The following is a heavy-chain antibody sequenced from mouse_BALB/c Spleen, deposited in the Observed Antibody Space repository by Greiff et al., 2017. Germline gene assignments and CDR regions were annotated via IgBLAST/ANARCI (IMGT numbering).Heavy chain of an antibody. V-gene: IGHV3-6*02. J-gene: IGHJ1*01. Sequence: EVQLQQSGPGLVKPSQSLSLTCSVTGYSITSGYYWNWIRQFPGNKLEWMGYISYDGSNNYNPSLKNRISITRDTSKNQFFLKLNSVTTEDTATYYCARALDVWGAGTTVTVSS. CDR1: GYSITSGYY. CDR2: ISYDGSN. CDR3: ARALDV.